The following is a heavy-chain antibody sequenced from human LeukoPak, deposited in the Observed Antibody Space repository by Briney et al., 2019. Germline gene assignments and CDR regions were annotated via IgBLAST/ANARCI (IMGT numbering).Heavy chain of an antibody. V-gene: IGHV4-61*01. CDR3: ARADDILTGYFPYYYYGMDV. J-gene: IGHJ6*02. CDR2: IYYSGST. Sequence: SETLSLTCTVSGGSVSSGSYYWSWIRQPPGKGLEWIGYIYYSGSTHYNPSLKSRVTISVDTSKNQFSLKLSSVTAADTAVYYCARADDILTGYFPYYYYGMDVWGQGTTVTVSS. D-gene: IGHD3-9*01. CDR1: GGSVSSGSYY.